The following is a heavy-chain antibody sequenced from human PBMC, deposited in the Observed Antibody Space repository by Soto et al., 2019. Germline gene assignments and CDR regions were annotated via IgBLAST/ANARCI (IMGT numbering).Heavy chain of an antibody. J-gene: IGHJ4*02. CDR3: ARNGPVIGGGDCYHFDY. CDR2: IIPIFGTA. Sequence: SVKVSCKVSGGTFSSYAISWVRQAPGQGLEWMGGIIPIFGTANYAQKFQGRVTITADESTSTAYMELSSLRSEDTAVYYCARNGPVIGGGDCYHFDYWGQGTLVTVSS. V-gene: IGHV1-69*13. CDR1: GGTFSSYA. D-gene: IGHD2-21*02.